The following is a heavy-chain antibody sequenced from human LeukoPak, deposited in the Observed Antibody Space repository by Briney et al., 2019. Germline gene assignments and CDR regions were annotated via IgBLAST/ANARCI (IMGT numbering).Heavy chain of an antibody. D-gene: IGHD6-6*01. CDR1: GGSISSYY. V-gene: IGHV4-4*09. CDR2: IYTSGST. Sequence: SETLSLTCTVSGGSISSYYWSWIRQPPGKGLEWIGYIYTSGSTNYNPSLKSRVTISVDTSKNQFSLKLSSVTAADTAVYYCARRSIYSSSWFDPWGQGTLVTVSS. CDR3: ARRSIYSSSWFDP. J-gene: IGHJ5*02.